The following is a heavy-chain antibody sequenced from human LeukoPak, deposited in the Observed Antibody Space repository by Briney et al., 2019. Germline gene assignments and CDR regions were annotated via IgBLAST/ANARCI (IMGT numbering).Heavy chain of an antibody. D-gene: IGHD2-2*01. J-gene: IGHJ1*01. CDR2: IYYSGST. V-gene: IGHV4-59*12. CDR3: ARDFPYCSSTSCYLGT. CDR1: GGSIGGYY. Sequence: PSETLSLTCSVSGGSIGGYYWSWIRQPPGKGLEWVAFIYYSGSTNYNPSLKSRVTMSVDTSKNQFSLKLSSVTAADTAVYYCARDFPYCSSTSCYLGTWGQGTLVTVSS.